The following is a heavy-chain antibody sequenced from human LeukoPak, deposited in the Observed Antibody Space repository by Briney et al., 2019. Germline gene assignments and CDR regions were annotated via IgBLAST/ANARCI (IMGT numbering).Heavy chain of an antibody. J-gene: IGHJ5*02. Sequence: SETLSLTCAVSGGSIGSGGYSWSWIRQPPGKGLEWIGYIYHSGSTYYNPSLKGRVTISVDRSKNQFSLKLSSVTAADTAVYYCARHYYGSGSYYIGWFDPWGQGTLVTVSS. D-gene: IGHD3-10*01. CDR1: GGSIGSGGYS. CDR3: ARHYYGSGSYYIGWFDP. V-gene: IGHV4-30-2*01. CDR2: IYHSGST.